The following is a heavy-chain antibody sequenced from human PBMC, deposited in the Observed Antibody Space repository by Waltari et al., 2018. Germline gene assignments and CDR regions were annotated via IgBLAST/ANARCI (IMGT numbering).Heavy chain of an antibody. D-gene: IGHD3-10*01. CDR2: ANYYGRTT. V-gene: IGHV3-64*07. CDR3: AREGVTRHTEFDY. J-gene: IGHJ4*02. Sequence: DVELVESGGGLVQPGGSLRLSCAASGFTLSGHVMHWVRQAPGKGLEYVSVANYYGRTTYYADSVKGRFIISRDNSKNTLYLQMGSLRAEDMAVYYCAREGVTRHTEFDYWGQGTLVTVAS. CDR1: GFTLSGHV.